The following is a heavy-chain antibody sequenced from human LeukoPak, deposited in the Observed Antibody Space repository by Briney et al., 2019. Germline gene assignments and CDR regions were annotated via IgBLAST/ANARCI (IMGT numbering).Heavy chain of an antibody. CDR3: AKRSGSYGPFDY. D-gene: IGHD3-10*01. J-gene: IGHJ4*02. V-gene: IGHV3-23*01. CDR2: ISGGGVTT. Sequence: GGSLRLSCVGSGFTSIAYALTWARQAPGKGLEWVSGISGGGVTTYYADSVKGRFTISRDNSKNTLYLQMNSLRADDTAVYYCAKRSGSYGPFDYWGQGILVTVSS. CDR1: GFTSIAYA.